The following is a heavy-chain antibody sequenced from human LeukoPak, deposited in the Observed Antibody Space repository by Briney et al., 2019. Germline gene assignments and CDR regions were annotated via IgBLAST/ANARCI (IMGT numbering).Heavy chain of an antibody. CDR2: IYYSGST. CDR1: GGSISSYY. D-gene: IGHD5-24*01. CDR3: ARVGRYGYNLEYFDY. J-gene: IGHJ4*02. V-gene: IGHV4-59*01. Sequence: PSETLSLTCTVSGGSISSYYWSWIRQPPGKGLEWNGYIYYSGSTNYNPSLKSRVTISVDTSKNQFSLKLSSVSAADTAVYYCARVGRYGYNLEYFDYWGQGTLVTVSS.